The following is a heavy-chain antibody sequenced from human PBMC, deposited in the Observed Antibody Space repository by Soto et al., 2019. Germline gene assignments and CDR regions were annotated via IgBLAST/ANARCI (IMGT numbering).Heavy chain of an antibody. J-gene: IGHJ6*02. CDR3: ARVGRGTIFADGYGMDV. V-gene: IGHV3-48*02. D-gene: IGHD3-3*01. Sequence: GGSLRLSCAASGFTFSRYSMNWVRQAPGKGLEWVSYISSSSSTIYYADSVKGRYTISRDNAKNSVYLQMNSLRDEDTAVYYCARVGRGTIFADGYGMDVWGQGTTVTVSS. CDR1: GFTFSRYS. CDR2: ISSSSSTI.